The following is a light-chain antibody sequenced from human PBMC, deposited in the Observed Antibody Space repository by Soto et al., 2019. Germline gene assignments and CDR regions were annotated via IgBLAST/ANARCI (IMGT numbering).Light chain of an antibody. CDR1: SSDVGGYNY. Sequence: QSVLTQPASVSGSPGQSITISRTGTSSDVGGYNYVSWYQQHPGKAPKLMIYDVSNRPSGVSNRFSGSKSGNTASLTISGLQVLDGADYYCSSYTFSSTPYVFGTGTKVT. CDR2: DVS. J-gene: IGLJ1*01. V-gene: IGLV2-14*01. CDR3: SSYTFSSTPYV.